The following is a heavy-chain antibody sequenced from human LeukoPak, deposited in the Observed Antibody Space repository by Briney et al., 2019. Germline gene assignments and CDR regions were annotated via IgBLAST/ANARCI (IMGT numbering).Heavy chain of an antibody. D-gene: IGHD3-22*01. CDR3: ARPYYYDSRIDP. CDR1: GGSISSGDYY. Sequence: SETLSLTCTVSGGSISSGDYYWRWIRQPPGKGLEWFAYMYYSGSTYYNPSLKSRVTMSADTSKNQLSLKLSSVTAADTAVYYCARPYYYDSRIDPWGQGILVTVSS. J-gene: IGHJ5*02. CDR2: MYYSGST. V-gene: IGHV4-30-4*01.